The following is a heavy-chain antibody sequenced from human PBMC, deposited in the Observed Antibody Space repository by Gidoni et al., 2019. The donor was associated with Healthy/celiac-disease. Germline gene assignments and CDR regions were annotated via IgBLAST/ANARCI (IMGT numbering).Heavy chain of an antibody. Sequence: EVQLLESGGGLVQPGGSLRLSCAASGFTFSSYAMSWVRQAPGRGLGWVSAISGSGGSTYYADSVKGRFTISRDNSKNTLYLQMNSLRAEDTAVYYCAKDLSGQYYFDYWGQGTLVTVSS. D-gene: IGHD6-25*01. J-gene: IGHJ4*02. CDR2: ISGSGGST. CDR1: GFTFSSYA. CDR3: AKDLSGQYYFDY. V-gene: IGHV3-23*01.